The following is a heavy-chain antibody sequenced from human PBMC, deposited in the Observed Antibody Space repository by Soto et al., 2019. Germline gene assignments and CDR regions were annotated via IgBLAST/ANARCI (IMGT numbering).Heavy chain of an antibody. CDR2: INHSGST. D-gene: IGHD6-19*01. J-gene: IGHJ6*02. CDR1: GGSVSGYY. V-gene: IGHV4-34*01. Sequence: PSETLSPTCAVYGGSVSGYYWSWIRQPPGKGREWIGEINHSGSTNYNPSRKSRVTISVDTSKNQFSLKLSSVTAADTAVYYCARGRRSSGWRGARPPLLYGMDVWGQGTTVTVSS. CDR3: ARGRRSSGWRGARPPLLYGMDV.